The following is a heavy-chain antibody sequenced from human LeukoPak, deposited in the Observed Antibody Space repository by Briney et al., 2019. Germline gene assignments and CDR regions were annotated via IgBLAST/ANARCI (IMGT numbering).Heavy chain of an antibody. Sequence: PGGSLRLSCAASGFTFSSYGMSWVRQAPGKGLEWVSGISGSGGSAYYADSVKGRFTISRDNSKNTLYLQMNSLRAEDTAIYYCAKDVGKWESLHFFDYWGQGTLVTVSS. J-gene: IGHJ4*02. CDR2: ISGSGGSA. CDR1: GFTFSSYG. D-gene: IGHD1-26*01. V-gene: IGHV3-23*01. CDR3: AKDVGKWESLHFFDY.